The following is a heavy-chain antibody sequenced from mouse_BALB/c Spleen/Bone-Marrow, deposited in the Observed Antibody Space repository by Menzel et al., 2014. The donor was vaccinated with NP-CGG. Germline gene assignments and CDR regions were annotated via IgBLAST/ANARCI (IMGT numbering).Heavy chain of an antibody. Sequence: EVQLQQSGPGLVKPSQSLSLTCTVTGYSITSDYAWNWIRQFPGNKLEWMGYISYSGSTSYNPSLKSRISITRDTSKNQFFLQLNSVTTEDTATYYCARYYYGNYRFAYWGQGTLVTVSA. CDR3: ARYYYGNYRFAY. D-gene: IGHD2-1*01. J-gene: IGHJ3*01. CDR1: GYSITSDYA. CDR2: ISYSGST. V-gene: IGHV3-2*02.